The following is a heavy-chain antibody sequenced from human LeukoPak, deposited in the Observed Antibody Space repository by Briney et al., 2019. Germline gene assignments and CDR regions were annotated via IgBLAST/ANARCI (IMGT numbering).Heavy chain of an antibody. D-gene: IGHD3-3*02. CDR2: KTTSGST. Sequence: SETLSLTCTVSSGSISGFYWSWIRQPAGKGPEWIGRKTTSGSTHYNPSLRSRITMSLDTSTNQFSLRLSAVTAADTAVYYCARDESITWDPPFDYWGPGILVTVSS. V-gene: IGHV4-4*07. CDR3: ARDESITWDPPFDY. CDR1: SGSISGFY. J-gene: IGHJ4*02.